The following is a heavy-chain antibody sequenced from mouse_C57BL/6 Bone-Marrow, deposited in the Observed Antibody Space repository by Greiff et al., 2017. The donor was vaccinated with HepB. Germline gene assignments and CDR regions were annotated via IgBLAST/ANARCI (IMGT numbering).Heavy chain of an antibody. J-gene: IGHJ3*01. V-gene: IGHV1-55*01. D-gene: IGHD2-12*01. CDR1: GYTFTSYW. CDR2: IYPGSGST. CDR3: ARRAYYSYSWFAY. Sequence: QVQLQQPGAELVKPGASVKMSCKASGYTFTSYWITWVKQRPGQGLEWIGDIYPGSGSTNYNEKFKSKATLTVDTSSSTAYMQLSSLTSEDSAVYYCARRAYYSYSWFAYWGQGTLVTVSA.